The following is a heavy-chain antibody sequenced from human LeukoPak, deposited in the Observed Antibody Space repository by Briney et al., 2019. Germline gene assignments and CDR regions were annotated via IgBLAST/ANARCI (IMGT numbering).Heavy chain of an antibody. CDR3: ARLPGYSYGSDY. J-gene: IGHJ4*02. Sequence: GASVKLSCDASGYTFTGYYMHWVRQAPGQGLEWMGWINPNSGGTNYAQKVQGRVTMTRDTSISTAYMELSRLRSDDAAVYYCARLPGYSYGSDYWGQGTLVTVSS. CDR1: GYTFTGYY. D-gene: IGHD5-18*01. CDR2: INPNSGGT. V-gene: IGHV1-2*02.